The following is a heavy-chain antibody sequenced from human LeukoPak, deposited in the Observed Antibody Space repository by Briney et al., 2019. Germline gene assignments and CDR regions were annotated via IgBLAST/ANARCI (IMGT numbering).Heavy chain of an antibody. CDR2: IWYDGSNK. CDR3: AREYGSGSYYVTHPFDY. Sequence: PGGSLRLSCAASGFTFSSYGMHWVRQAPGKGLEWVAVIWYDGSNKYYADSVKGRLTISRDNSKNTLYLQMNSLRAEDTAVYYCAREYGSGSYYVTHPFDYWGQGTLVTVSS. CDR1: GFTFSSYG. V-gene: IGHV3-33*01. J-gene: IGHJ4*02. D-gene: IGHD3-10*01.